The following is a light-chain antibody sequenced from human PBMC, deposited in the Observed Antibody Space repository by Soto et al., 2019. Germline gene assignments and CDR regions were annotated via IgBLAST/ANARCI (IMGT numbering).Light chain of an antibody. J-gene: IGKJ1*01. Sequence: DIQMTQSPSTLSASVGDRVTIACRASQSISRWLAWYQQKPGKAPKVLIWDASILHSRVPSRFIGSGYGTEFTRKISSLQPDDFGTYYCQQYNGYSTWTFGQGTKVEIK. CDR3: QQYNGYSTWT. V-gene: IGKV1-5*01. CDR1: QSISRW. CDR2: DAS.